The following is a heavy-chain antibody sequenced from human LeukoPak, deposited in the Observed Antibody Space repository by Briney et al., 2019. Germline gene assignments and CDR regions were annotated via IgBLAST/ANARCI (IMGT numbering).Heavy chain of an antibody. D-gene: IGHD4-11*01. CDR2: INHSGST. Sequence: SETLSLTCAVYGGSFSGYYWRWIRQPPGKGLEWIGEINHSGSTNYNPSLKSRVTISVDTSKNQFSLKLSSVTAADTAVYYCARGLSWGYSNYGVYYYGMDVWGQGTTVTVSS. J-gene: IGHJ6*02. CDR3: ARGLSWGYSNYGVYYYGMDV. CDR1: GGSFSGYY. V-gene: IGHV4-34*01.